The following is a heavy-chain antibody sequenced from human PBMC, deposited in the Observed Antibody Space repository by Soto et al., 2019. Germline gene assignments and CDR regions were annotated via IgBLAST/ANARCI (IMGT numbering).Heavy chain of an antibody. CDR2: INHSGST. V-gene: IGHV4-34*01. CDR1: GGTFRCYD. CDR3: ARGYYYDSSGYSWFDP. J-gene: IGHJ5*02. Sequence: SETQSLTCAVYGGTFRCYDLSWIRQPPGKGLEWIGEINHSGSTNYNPSLKSRVTISVDTSKNQFSLKLSSVTAADTAVYYCARGYYYDSSGYSWFDPWGQGTLVTVSS. D-gene: IGHD3-22*01.